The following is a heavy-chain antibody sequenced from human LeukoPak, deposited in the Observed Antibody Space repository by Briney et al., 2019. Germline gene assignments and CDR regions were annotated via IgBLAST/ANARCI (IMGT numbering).Heavy chain of an antibody. CDR2: ISGSGGST. CDR1: GLTFSSYA. V-gene: IGHV3-23*01. Sequence: PGGSLRLSCAASGLTFSSYAMSWVRQAPGKGLEWVSAISGSGGSTYYADSVKGRFTISRDSSKNTLYLQMNSLRAEDTAVYYCAKDLGLMVRGEFDYWGQGTLVTVSS. J-gene: IGHJ4*02. CDR3: AKDLGLMVRGEFDY. D-gene: IGHD3-10*01.